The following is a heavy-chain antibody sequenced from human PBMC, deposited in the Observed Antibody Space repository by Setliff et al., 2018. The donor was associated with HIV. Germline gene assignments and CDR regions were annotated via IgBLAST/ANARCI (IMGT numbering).Heavy chain of an antibody. V-gene: IGHV4-61*02. CDR2: IYTSGST. D-gene: IGHD6-13*01. CDR3: ARLPDINSWPFDY. CDR1: GGSIDSSDYY. J-gene: IGHJ4*02. Sequence: PSETLSLTCSVSGGSIDSSDYYWSWIRQPAGKGLEWIGRIYTSGSTNYNPSLKSRVTISVDSSKNQFSLSLSSVTAADTAVYYCARLPDINSWPFDYWARGTLVTVSS.